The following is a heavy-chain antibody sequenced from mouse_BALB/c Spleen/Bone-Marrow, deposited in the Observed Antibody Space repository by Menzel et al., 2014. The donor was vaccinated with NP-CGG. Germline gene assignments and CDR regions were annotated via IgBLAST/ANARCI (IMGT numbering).Heavy chain of an antibody. V-gene: IGHV14-3*02. Sequence: VQLQQPGAELVKPGASVKLSCTASGFNIKDTYMHWVKQRPEQGLEWIGRIDPANGITKYDPKFQGKATITADTSSNTAYLQLSSLTSEDTAVYYCAAYYYGRGGFAYWGQGTQVTVSA. CDR3: AAYYYGRGGFAY. D-gene: IGHD1-1*01. CDR2: IDPANGIT. CDR1: GFNIKDTY. J-gene: IGHJ3*01.